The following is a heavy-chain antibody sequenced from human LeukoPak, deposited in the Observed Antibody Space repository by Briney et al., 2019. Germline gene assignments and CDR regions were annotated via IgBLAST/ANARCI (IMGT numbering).Heavy chain of an antibody. J-gene: IGHJ4*02. CDR2: LYYSGST. Sequence: SETLSLTCTVSGGSISSYYWTWIRQAPGKGLEWIGYLYYSGSTSYNPSFKSRVTISAGTSKNQFSLKLSSVTAADTAVYYCARGPTYSGSGTYFYLGYWGQGSLVTVSS. V-gene: IGHV4-59*01. CDR3: ARGPTYSGSGTYFYLGY. D-gene: IGHD3-10*01. CDR1: GGSISSYY.